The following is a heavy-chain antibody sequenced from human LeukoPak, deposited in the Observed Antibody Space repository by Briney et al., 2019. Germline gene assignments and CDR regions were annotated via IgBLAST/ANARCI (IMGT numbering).Heavy chain of an antibody. CDR1: GFTFSNFA. J-gene: IGHJ4*02. Sequence: GGSLRLSCAASGFTFSNFAMNWVRQAPGKGLEWVSIFYGGGGSTYYADSVKGRFTISRDNSKNTLYLQMNSLRAEDTAVYYCAKARGVYSSGYYFDYRGQGTLVTVSS. V-gene: IGHV3-23*01. D-gene: IGHD6-19*01. CDR2: FYGGGGST. CDR3: AKARGVYSSGYYFDY.